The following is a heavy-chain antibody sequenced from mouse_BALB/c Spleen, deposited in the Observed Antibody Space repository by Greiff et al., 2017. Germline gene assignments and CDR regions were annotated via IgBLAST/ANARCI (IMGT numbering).Heavy chain of an antibody. CDR2: ISNGGGST. V-gene: IGHV5-12-2*01. Sequence: EVQGVEPGGGLVQPGGSLKLSCAASGFTFSSYTMSWVRQTPEKRLEWVAYISNGGGSTYYPDTVKGRFTISRDNAKNTLYLQMSSLKSEDTAMYYYERRLPLYYAMDYWGQGTSVTVSS. CDR3: ERRLPLYYAMDY. CDR1: GFTFSSYT. J-gene: IGHJ4*01. D-gene: IGHD2-4*01.